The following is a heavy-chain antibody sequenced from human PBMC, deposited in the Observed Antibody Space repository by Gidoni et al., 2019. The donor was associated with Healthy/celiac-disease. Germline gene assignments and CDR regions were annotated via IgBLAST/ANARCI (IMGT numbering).Heavy chain of an antibody. J-gene: IGHJ3*02. D-gene: IGHD3-22*01. CDR2: IYHSGIT. V-gene: IGHV4-4*02. CDR3: ASRYYYDSSGYYYLAFDI. Sequence: VQLQESVPGLVKPSGPLSLTCAASGGSISSSNWWSWVRQPPKKGLEWSGEIYHSGITNYNPSLKSRVTISVDKSKNQFSLKLSSVTAADTAVYYCASRYYYDSSGYYYLAFDIWGQGTMVTVSS. CDR1: GGSISSSNW.